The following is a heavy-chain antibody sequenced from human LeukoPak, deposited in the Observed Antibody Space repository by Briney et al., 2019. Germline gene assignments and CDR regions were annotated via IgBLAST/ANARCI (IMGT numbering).Heavy chain of an antibody. CDR1: GYTFTSYA. CDR2: ISAIHGNT. CDR3: ARSGDYSSGWYLMDYYGMDV. D-gene: IGHD6-19*01. Sequence: ASVKVSCKASGYTFTSYAISWVRQAPGQGLEWMGWISAIHGNTNYAQKLQGRVTMTTDKSTSTAYMELRSLRSDDTAVYYCARSGDYSSGWYLMDYYGMDVWGQGTTVTVSS. V-gene: IGHV1-18*01. J-gene: IGHJ6*02.